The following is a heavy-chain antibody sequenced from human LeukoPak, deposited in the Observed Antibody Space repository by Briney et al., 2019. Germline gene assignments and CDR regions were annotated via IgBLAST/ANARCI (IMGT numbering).Heavy chain of an antibody. J-gene: IGHJ5*02. V-gene: IGHV4-34*01. CDR1: GGSFSGYY. CDR2: INHSGST. CDR3: ARGGLRWFPH. Sequence: SETLSLTCAVYGGSFSGYYWSWIRQPPGKGLEWIGEINHSGSTNYNPSLKSRVTISVDTSKNQFSLKLSSVTAADTAVYYCARGGLRWFPHWGQGTLVTVSS.